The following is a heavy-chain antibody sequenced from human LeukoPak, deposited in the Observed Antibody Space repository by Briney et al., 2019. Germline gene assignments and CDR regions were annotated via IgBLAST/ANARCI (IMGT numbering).Heavy chain of an antibody. J-gene: IGHJ6*02. CDR2: IYYSGST. CDR1: GGSISNYY. Sequence: SETLSLTCTVSGGSISNYYWSWIRQPPGKGLEWIGYIYYSGSTNYNPSLKSRVTISVDTSKNQFSLKLSSMTAADTAVYYCARDRPAAPYTEYYYYGMDVWGQGTTVTVSS. V-gene: IGHV4-59*01. CDR3: ARDRPAAPYTEYYYYGMDV. D-gene: IGHD2-2*01.